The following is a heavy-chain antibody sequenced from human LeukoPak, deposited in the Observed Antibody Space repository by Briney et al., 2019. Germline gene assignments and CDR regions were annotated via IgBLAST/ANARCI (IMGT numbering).Heavy chain of an antibody. CDR1: GFTFSSYV. J-gene: IGHJ4*02. Sequence: PGGSLRLSCAASGFTFSSYVMHWVRQAPGKGLEWVAIISYDGSNEYYADSAKGRFTISRDNSKNTLYLQMNSLRAADTAVYYCARDKGTSYPSSFDYWGQGTLVTVSS. CDR2: ISYDGSNE. V-gene: IGHV3-30*04. CDR3: ARDKGTSYPSSFDY. D-gene: IGHD6-6*01.